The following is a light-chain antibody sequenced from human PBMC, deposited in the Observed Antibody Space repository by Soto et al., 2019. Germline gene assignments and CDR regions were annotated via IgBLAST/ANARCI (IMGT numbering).Light chain of an antibody. V-gene: IGLV2-11*01. J-gene: IGLJ1*01. CDR1: SSDVGGYNY. CDR3: CSYAGSYTLHYV. CDR2: DVS. Sequence: QSVLTQPRSVSGSPGQSVTISCTGTSSDVGGYNYVSWYQQHPGKAPKLMIYDVSKRPSGVPDRFSGSKSGNPASLTISGLQAEDEADYYCCSYAGSYTLHYVFGPGRKVTVL.